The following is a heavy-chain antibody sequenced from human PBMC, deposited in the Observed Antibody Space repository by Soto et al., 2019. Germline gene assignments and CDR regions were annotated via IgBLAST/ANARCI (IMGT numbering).Heavy chain of an antibody. CDR1: GGSVSSGSYY. Sequence: PSETLSLTCTVSGGSVSSGSYYWSWVRQPPGKGLEWIGYIYYSGSTNYNPSLKSRGTISVDTSKNQFSLKLSSVTAADTAVYYCARGTYYYDSSGPFDYWGQGTLVTVSS. V-gene: IGHV4-61*01. D-gene: IGHD3-22*01. CDR2: IYYSGST. J-gene: IGHJ4*02. CDR3: ARGTYYYDSSGPFDY.